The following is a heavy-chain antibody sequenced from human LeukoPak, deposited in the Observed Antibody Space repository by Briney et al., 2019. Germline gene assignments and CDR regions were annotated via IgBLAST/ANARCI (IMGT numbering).Heavy chain of an antibody. D-gene: IGHD3-10*01. CDR3: ATEFISPDDAFDI. CDR2: FDPEDGET. CDR1: GGTFSSYA. J-gene: IGHJ3*02. Sequence: ASVKVSCKASGGTFSSYAISWVRQAPGKGLEWMGGFDPEDGETIYAQKFQGRVTMTEDTSTDTAYMELSSLRSEDTAVYYCATEFISPDDAFDIWGQGTMVTVSS. V-gene: IGHV1-24*01.